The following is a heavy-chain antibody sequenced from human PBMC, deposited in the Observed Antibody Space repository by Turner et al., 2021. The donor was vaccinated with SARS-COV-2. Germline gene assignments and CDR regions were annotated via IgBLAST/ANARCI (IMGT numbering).Heavy chain of an antibody. V-gene: IGHV4-39*01. CDR1: GGSISSSYYY. Sequence: QLQLQVSGPGLVKPSETLSLTCTVSGGSISSSYYYWGWIRQPPGKGLEWIGSIYYSGSTYYNPSLKSRVTISVDTSKNQFSLKLSSVTAADTAVYYCARQGSGSYYAVPHYWGQGTLVTVSS. CDR3: ARQGSGSYYAVPHY. D-gene: IGHD3-10*01. J-gene: IGHJ4*02. CDR2: IYYSGST.